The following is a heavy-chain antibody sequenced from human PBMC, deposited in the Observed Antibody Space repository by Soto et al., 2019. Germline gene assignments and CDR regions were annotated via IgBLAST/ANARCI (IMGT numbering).Heavy chain of an antibody. CDR2: IYHSGST. D-gene: IGHD2-2*01. V-gene: IGHV4-59*01. CDR3: ARNSPEYQLLSGVYYYYYYYMDV. Sequence: SETLSLTCTVSGGSISSYYWSWIRQPPGKGLEWIGYIYHSGSTNYNPSLKSRVTISVDTSKNQFSRKLSSVTAADTAVYYCARNSPEYQLLSGVYYYYYYYMDVWGKGTTVTVSS. CDR1: GGSISSYY. J-gene: IGHJ6*03.